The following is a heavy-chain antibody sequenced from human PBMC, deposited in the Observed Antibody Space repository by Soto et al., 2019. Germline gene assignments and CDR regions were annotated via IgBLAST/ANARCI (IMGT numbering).Heavy chain of an antibody. V-gene: IGHV3-30*18. D-gene: IGHD3-3*01. Sequence: QVQLVESGGGVVQPGRSLRLSCAASGFTFSSYGMHWVRQAPGKGLEWVAVISYDGSNKYYADSVKGRFTSSRDNSKNTLYLQMNSLRAEDTAVYYCAKGGYDFWSGYLDYWGKGTLVTVCS. J-gene: IGHJ4*02. CDR1: GFTFSSYG. CDR2: ISYDGSNK. CDR3: AKGGYDFWSGYLDY.